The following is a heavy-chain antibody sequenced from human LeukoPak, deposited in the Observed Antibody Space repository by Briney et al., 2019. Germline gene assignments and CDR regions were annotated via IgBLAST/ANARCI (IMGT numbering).Heavy chain of an antibody. Sequence: PGASLQISCKGSGSIFTSYGISWVRQAPGQGLEWMGWISAYNGNTNYAQKLQGRVTMTTDTYTSTAYMELRSLRSDDTAVYYCARVLDTYYDFWSGYYFDYWGQGTLVTVSS. D-gene: IGHD3-3*01. V-gene: IGHV1-18*01. CDR2: ISAYNGNT. CDR1: GSIFTSYG. CDR3: ARVLDTYYDFWSGYYFDY. J-gene: IGHJ4*02.